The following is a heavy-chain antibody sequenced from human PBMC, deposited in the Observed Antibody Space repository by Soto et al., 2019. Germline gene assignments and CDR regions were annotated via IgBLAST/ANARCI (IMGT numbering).Heavy chain of an antibody. CDR1: GFTVSSNY. J-gene: IGHJ6*03. CDR3: ARDLGRAGVVTIFGVVIKDYYYMDV. V-gene: IGHV3-66*01. D-gene: IGHD3-3*01. Sequence: GGSLRLSCAASGFTVSSNYMSWVRQAPGKGLEWVSVIYSGGSTYYADSVKGRFTISRDNSKNTLYLQMNSLRAEDTAVYYCARDLGRAGVVTIFGVVIKDYYYMDVWGKGTTVTVSS. CDR2: IYSGGST.